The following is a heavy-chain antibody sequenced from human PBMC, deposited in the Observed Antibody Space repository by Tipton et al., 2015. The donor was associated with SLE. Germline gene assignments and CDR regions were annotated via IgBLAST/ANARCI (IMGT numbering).Heavy chain of an antibody. CDR3: ASAVVVNNDWYFDL. J-gene: IGHJ2*01. Sequence: LRLSCAVSGYSISSGYYWGWIRQPPGKGLEWIGSIYHSGSTYYNPSLKGRVTISVDTSKNQSSLKLSSVTAADTAVYYCASAVVVNNDWYFDLWGRGTLVTVSS. V-gene: IGHV4-38-2*01. D-gene: IGHD3-22*01. CDR2: IYHSGST. CDR1: GYSISSGYY.